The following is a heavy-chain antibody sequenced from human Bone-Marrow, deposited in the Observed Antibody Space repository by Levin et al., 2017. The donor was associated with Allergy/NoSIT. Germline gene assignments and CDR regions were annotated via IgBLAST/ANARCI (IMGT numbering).Heavy chain of an antibody. J-gene: IGHJ3*01. D-gene: IGHD3-10*01. CDR3: AQRRSVALVWGVKDAFDV. CDR1: GLSFTSGVG. V-gene: IGHV2-5*02. Sequence: ESGPTLVKPTQTLTLTCTLSGLSFTSGVGVGWIRQPPGKALEWLALIYWDDDTRYRPSLKNRLTITKDTYRNQVVLTMTDMGPVDTGTYYGAQRRSVALVWGVKDAFDVWGQGTVVTVSS. CDR2: IYWDDDT.